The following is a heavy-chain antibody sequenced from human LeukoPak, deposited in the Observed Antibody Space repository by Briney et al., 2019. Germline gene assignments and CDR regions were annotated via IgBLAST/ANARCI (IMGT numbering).Heavy chain of an antibody. J-gene: IGHJ4*02. CDR1: GYTFTGYY. CDR3: ARDITSLPDY. V-gene: IGHV1-2*02. D-gene: IGHD3-10*01. CDR2: INPNSGGT. Sequence: ASVKVSCKASGYTFTGYYIHWVRQAPGQGLEWMGWINPNSGGTNYAQKFQGRVTMTRDTSISTAYMELSRLRSDDTAVYYCARDITSLPDYWGQRTLVTVSS.